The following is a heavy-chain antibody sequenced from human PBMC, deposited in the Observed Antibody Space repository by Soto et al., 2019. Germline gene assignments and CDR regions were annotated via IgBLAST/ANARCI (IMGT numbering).Heavy chain of an antibody. D-gene: IGHD6-19*01. V-gene: IGHV4-4*07. CDR2: IYTSASI. CDR3: ARDREAGYNFYYGMDV. J-gene: IGHJ6*02. Sequence: AETLSLTCSVSGADINTYSWTWIRQPAGKGLEWIGRIYTSASINYNPSLRGRVTLSVDTSTNQVSLKLASVTAADTAVYYCARDREAGYNFYYGMDVWGQGTTVTVSS. CDR1: GADINTYS.